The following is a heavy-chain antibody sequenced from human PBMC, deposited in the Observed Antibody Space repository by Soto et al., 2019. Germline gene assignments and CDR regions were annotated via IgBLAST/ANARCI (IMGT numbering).Heavy chain of an antibody. D-gene: IGHD3-10*01. CDR2: INHSGST. Sequence: PSVTLCLPCTVSGGSISNSSYFWGWIRQPPGKGLEWIGSINHSGSTNYNPSLKSRVTISVDTSKNQFSLKLSSVTAADTAVYYCARGGNMVRGVKVFDPWGQGTLVTVSS. J-gene: IGHJ5*02. V-gene: IGHV4-39*07. CDR1: GGSISNSSYF. CDR3: ARGGNMVRGVKVFDP.